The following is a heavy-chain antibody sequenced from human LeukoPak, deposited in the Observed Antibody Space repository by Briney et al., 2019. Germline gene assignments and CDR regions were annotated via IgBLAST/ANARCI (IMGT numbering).Heavy chain of an antibody. CDR1: GYTFTSFD. V-gene: IGHV1-8*01. J-gene: IGHJ6*03. CDR3: ARPTSRPSDYYSMDV. CDR2: INPNNGNA. D-gene: IGHD2-2*01. Sequence: ASVKGSCKASGYTFTSFDLNWVRQAPGQGLEWVGWINPNNGNADYAQRFKGRVTMTRDTAISTVYMELSSLTYEDTAVYYCARPTSRPSDYYSMDVWGKGTTVTVSS.